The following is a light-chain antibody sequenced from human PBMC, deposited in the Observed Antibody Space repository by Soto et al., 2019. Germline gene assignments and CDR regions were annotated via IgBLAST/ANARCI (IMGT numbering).Light chain of an antibody. CDR2: DAS. CDR3: QQYYRSSIT. CDR1: QSISTW. Sequence: EIQMTQSPSTLSASVGDTVTITCRASQSISTWLAWYQQKPGKAPKLLIYDASILERGVPSRFSGTGSGTEFTLTISSLQTDDFATYYCQQYYRSSITFGQGTRLEIK. V-gene: IGKV1-5*01. J-gene: IGKJ5*01.